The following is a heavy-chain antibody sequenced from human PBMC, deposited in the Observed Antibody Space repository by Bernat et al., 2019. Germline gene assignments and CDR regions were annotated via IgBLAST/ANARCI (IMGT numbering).Heavy chain of an antibody. CDR3: ARDYGSGAFDY. D-gene: IGHD3-10*01. CDR2: IAYDESNK. CDR1: GFTFSSYA. J-gene: IGHJ4*02. Sequence: QVQLVESGGGVVQPGRSLRLPCAASGFTFSSYAMHWVRQAPGKGLGWVAVIAYDESNKYYADSVKGRFTITRDNSKNTLYLQMNSLRAEDTAVYYCARDYGSGAFDYWGQGTLVTVSS. V-gene: IGHV3-30-3*01.